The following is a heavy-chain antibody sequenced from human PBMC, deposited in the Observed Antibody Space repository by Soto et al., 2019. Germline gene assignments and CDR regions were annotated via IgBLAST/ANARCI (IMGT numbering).Heavy chain of an antibody. J-gene: IGHJ4*02. Sequence: EMQLLESGGGLVQPGGSLRLSCAASGFTFSSYAMSWVRQAPGKGLEWVSAISGSGGSTYYAGSVKGRFPISRDNSKNTLYLQMNSLGAEDTAVYYCVKDNMVRGVIGYYDYWGQGTLVTVSS. D-gene: IGHD3-10*01. V-gene: IGHV3-23*01. CDR3: VKDNMVRGVIGYYDY. CDR2: ISGSGGST. CDR1: GFTFSSYA.